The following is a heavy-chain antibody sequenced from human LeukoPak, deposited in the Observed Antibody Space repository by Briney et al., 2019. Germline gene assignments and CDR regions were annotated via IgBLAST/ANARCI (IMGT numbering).Heavy chain of an antibody. CDR1: GFTFSSYG. V-gene: IGHV3-30*02. CDR3: ARDPTIAAGGAYYYMDV. CDR2: IRYDGSNK. D-gene: IGHD6-13*01. Sequence: GGSLRLSCAASGFTFSSYGMHWVRQAPGKGLEWVAFIRYDGSNKYYADSVKGRFTISRDNSKNTLYLQMNSLRAEDTAVYYCARDPTIAAGGAYYYMDVWGKGTTVTVSS. J-gene: IGHJ6*03.